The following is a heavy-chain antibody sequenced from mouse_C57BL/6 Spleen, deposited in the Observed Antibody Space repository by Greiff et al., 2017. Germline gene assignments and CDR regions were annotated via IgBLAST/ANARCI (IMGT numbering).Heavy chain of an antibody. D-gene: IGHD2-4*01. CDR1: GYAFTNYL. Sequence: QVQLKESGAELVRPGTSVKVSCKASGYAFTNYLIEWVKQRPGQGLEWIGVINPGSGGTNYNEKFKGKATLTADKSSSTAYMQLRSLTSEDSAVXFCACLIYYDYDGYAMDYWGQGTSVTVSS. V-gene: IGHV1-54*01. CDR3: ACLIYYDYDGYAMDY. CDR2: INPGSGGT. J-gene: IGHJ4*01.